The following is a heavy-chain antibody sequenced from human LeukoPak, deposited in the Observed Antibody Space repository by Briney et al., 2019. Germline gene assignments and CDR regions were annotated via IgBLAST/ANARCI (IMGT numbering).Heavy chain of an antibody. CDR1: GVSYSSYA. V-gene: IGHV3-23*01. J-gene: IGHJ4*02. CDR2: ISGNGDST. Sequence: GGSLRLSCAASGVSYSSYAMSWVRPAPGKGLEWVSAISGNGDSTYYADSVKGRFTISRDNSKNTLYLQMNSLRAEDTTVYYCAKGTMARGDRDFWGQGTLVTVSS. CDR3: AKGTMARGDRDF. D-gene: IGHD3-10*01.